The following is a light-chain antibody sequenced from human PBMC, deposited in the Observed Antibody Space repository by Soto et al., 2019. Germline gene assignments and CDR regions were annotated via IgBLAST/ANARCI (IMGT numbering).Light chain of an antibody. Sequence: QSVLTQPPSTSGTPGQRVTISCSGSSSNIGTNTVIWYQQLPGAAPKLLIYSDNQRPSGVPDRFSRSKSGTSASLAISGLQSEDEAAYYCAAWDVSLVVFGGGTKLTVL. CDR2: SDN. V-gene: IGLV1-44*01. CDR3: AAWDVSLVV. CDR1: SSNIGTNT. J-gene: IGLJ2*01.